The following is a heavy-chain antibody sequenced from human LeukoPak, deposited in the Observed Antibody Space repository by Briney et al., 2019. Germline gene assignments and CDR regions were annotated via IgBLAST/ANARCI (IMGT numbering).Heavy chain of an antibody. CDR3: ARGRSGLAAAGTYDY. V-gene: IGHV1-8*01. CDR2: INPNSGRT. CDR1: GYTFTITD. Sequence: GASVKVSFNASGYTFTITDINWVRQAPGKGRDRPVSINPNSGRTGYAQKFQGRVTMSANTSISTAYMELSSLRFDDTAVYYCARGRSGLAAAGTYDYWGQGTLITVSS. J-gene: IGHJ4*02. D-gene: IGHD6-13*01.